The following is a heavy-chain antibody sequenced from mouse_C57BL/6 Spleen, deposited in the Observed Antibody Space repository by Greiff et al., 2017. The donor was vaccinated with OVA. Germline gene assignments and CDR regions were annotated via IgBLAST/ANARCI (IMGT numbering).Heavy chain of an antibody. V-gene: IGHV1-42*01. D-gene: IGHD2-4*01. J-gene: IGHJ2*01. CDR1: GYSFTGYY. CDR2: INPSTGGT. Sequence: EVKLQQSGPELVKPGASVKISCKASGYSFTGYYMNWVKQSPEKSLEWIGEINPSTGGTTYTQKFKAKATLTVDKSSSTAYMQLKSLTSEDSAVYYCARGNYDYDGGFDYWGQGTTLTVSS. CDR3: ARGNYDYDGGFDY.